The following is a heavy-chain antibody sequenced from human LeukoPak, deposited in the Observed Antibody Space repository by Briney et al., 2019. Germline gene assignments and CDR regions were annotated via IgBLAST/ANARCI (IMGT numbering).Heavy chain of an antibody. CDR1: GGSISPYY. J-gene: IGHJ4*02. CDR2: IYYSGNT. CDR3: ARSTGTTMFIDY. V-gene: IGHV4-59*01. Sequence: SGTLSLTCTVSGGSISPYYWSWIRQPPAKGLEWLGYIYYSGNTDYNPSLKSRVAISVDTSKNQFSLKLSSVTAADTAVYYCARSTGTTMFIDYWGQGTLVTVSS. D-gene: IGHD3-10*02.